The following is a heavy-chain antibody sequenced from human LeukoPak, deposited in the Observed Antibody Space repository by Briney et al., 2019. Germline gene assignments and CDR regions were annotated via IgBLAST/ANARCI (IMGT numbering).Heavy chain of an antibody. D-gene: IGHD2-2*01. V-gene: IGHV1-2*02. CDR2: INPNSGGT. CDR1: GYTFTGYY. CDR3: AIDNTYCSSTSCPGSIS. Sequence: ASVKVSCKASGYTFTGYYMHWVRQAPGQGLEWMGWINPNSGGTNYAQKFQGRVTMTRDTSISTAYMELSRLRSDDTAVYYCAIDNTYCSSTSCPGSISWGQGTLVTVSS. J-gene: IGHJ4*02.